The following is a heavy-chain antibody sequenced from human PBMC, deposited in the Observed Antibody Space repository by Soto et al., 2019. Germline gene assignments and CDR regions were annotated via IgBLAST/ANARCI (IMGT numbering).Heavy chain of an antibody. V-gene: IGHV1-3*01. Sequence: ASVKVSCKASGYTFTSYAMHWVRQAPGQRLGWMGWINAGNGNTKYSQKFQGRVTITRDTSASTAYMELSSLRSEDTAVYYCARYSSSWYPDYYYYGMDVWGQGTTVTVSS. D-gene: IGHD6-13*01. CDR2: INAGNGNT. J-gene: IGHJ6*02. CDR1: GYTFTSYA. CDR3: ARYSSSWYPDYYYYGMDV.